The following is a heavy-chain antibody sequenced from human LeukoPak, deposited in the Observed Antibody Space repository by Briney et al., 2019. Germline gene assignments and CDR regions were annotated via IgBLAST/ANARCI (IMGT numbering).Heavy chain of an antibody. CDR3: ARVKSIAARPRFGY. CDR2: MNPNSGNT. Sequence: ASVKVSCKASGYTFTSYNINWVRQAPGQGLEWMGWMNPNSGNTGYAQKFQGRVTMTRNTSIGTAYMELSSLRSEDTAVYYCARVKSIAARPRFGYWGQGTLVTVSS. D-gene: IGHD6-6*01. V-gene: IGHV1-8*01. J-gene: IGHJ4*02. CDR1: GYTFTSYN.